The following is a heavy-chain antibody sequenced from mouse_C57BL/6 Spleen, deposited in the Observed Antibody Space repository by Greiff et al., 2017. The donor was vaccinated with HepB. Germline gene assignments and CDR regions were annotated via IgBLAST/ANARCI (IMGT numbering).Heavy chain of an antibody. Sequence: QVQLQQSGAELARPGASVKLSCKASGYTFTSYGISWVKQRTGQGLEWIGEIYPRSRNTYYNEKFKGKATLTADKSSSTAYMELRSLTSEDSAVYFCARAFYYYGSGAYWGQGTLVTVSA. J-gene: IGHJ3*01. CDR2: IYPRSRNT. CDR3: ARAFYYYGSGAY. D-gene: IGHD1-1*01. CDR1: GYTFTSYG. V-gene: IGHV1-81*01.